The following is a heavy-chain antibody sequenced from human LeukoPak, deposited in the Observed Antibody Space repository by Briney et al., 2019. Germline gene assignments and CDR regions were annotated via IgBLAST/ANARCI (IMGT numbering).Heavy chain of an antibody. Sequence: GGTLRLSCAASGFTVSSNYMSWVRQAPGKGLEWVSVIYSGGSTYYADSVKGRFTISRHNSKNTLYLQMNSLRAEDTAVYYCARVWDSYFDYWGQGTLVTVPS. J-gene: IGHJ4*02. V-gene: IGHV3-53*04. CDR2: IYSGGST. D-gene: IGHD3/OR15-3a*01. CDR3: ARVWDSYFDY. CDR1: GFTVSSNY.